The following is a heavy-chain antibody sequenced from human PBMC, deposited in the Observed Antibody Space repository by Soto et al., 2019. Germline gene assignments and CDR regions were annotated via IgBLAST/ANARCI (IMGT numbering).Heavy chain of an antibody. CDR3: ARDELGWDGDYSRTGDYYYYGMDV. CDR2: IIPIFGTA. J-gene: IGHJ6*02. V-gene: IGHV1-69*12. CDR1: GGTFSSYA. D-gene: IGHD4-17*01. Sequence: QVQLVQSGAEVKKPGSSVKVSCKASGGTFSSYAISWVRQAPGQGLEWMGGIIPIFGTANYAQKFQGRVTITADESTSTAYMELSSLRSEDTAVYYCARDELGWDGDYSRTGDYYYYGMDVWGQGTTVTVSS.